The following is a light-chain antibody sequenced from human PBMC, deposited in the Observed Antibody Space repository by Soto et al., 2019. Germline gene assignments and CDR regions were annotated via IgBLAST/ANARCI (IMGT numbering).Light chain of an antibody. J-gene: IGLJ3*02. CDR3: SSYAGSNTWL. CDR1: SSDVGGYNF. CDR2: DVT. Sequence: QSALTQPPSASGSPGQSVTISCTGTSSDVGGYNFVSWYQQHPGKAPKLMIYDVTKRPSGVPDRFSGSKSGNSASLTVSGLQAEDEADYFCSSYAGSNTWLFGGGTKL. V-gene: IGLV2-8*01.